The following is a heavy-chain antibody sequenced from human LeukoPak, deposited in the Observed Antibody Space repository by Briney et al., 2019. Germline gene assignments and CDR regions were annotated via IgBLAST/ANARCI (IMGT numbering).Heavy chain of an antibody. J-gene: IGHJ4*02. Sequence: SETLSLTCTVSGGSVSDYYWSWIRQSPGKGLEWIGYIYYTGTSYSPSLKSRVTISADTSQNQFSLKLSSVTAADTAVYYCASRKLGNDYWGQGTLVTVSS. CDR1: GGSVSDYY. CDR2: IYYTGT. CDR3: ASRKLGNDY. V-gene: IGHV4-59*02. D-gene: IGHD7-27*01.